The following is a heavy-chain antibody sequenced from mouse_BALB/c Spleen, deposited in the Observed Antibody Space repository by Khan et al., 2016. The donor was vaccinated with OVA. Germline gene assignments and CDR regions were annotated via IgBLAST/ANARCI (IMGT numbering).Heavy chain of an antibody. CDR3: ARVDGGDFDY. J-gene: IGHJ2*01. Sequence: DVKLQESGPGLVKPSQSLSLTCTVTGYSITSDYAWNWIRQFPGNKLEWMGHISYSGNTKYNPSLKSRISVTRDTSKNQIFLQLNSVTAEDTATYYCARVDGGDFDYWGQGTTLTVSA. D-gene: IGHD2-3*01. V-gene: IGHV3-2*02. CDR1: GYSITSDYA. CDR2: ISYSGNT.